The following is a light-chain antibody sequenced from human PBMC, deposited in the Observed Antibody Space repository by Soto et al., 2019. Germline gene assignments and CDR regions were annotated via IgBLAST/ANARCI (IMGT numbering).Light chain of an antibody. CDR3: QQYGSSPPT. J-gene: IGKJ1*01. Sequence: EIVLTQSPGTLSLSPGERATLSCRASQSVSSNYLAWYQQKPGQAPRLLIFGASSMATGIPDRFSGSGSGTDFTLTISRLAPEDFAVYYCQQYGSSPPTFGQGTKVEIK. CDR2: GAS. V-gene: IGKV3-20*01. CDR1: QSVSSNY.